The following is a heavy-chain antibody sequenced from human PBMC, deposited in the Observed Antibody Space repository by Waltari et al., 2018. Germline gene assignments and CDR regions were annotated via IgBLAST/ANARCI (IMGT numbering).Heavy chain of an antibody. D-gene: IGHD6-13*01. CDR1: GYSIRSGYY. J-gene: IGHJ4*02. V-gene: IGHV4-38-2*01. CDR2: VSHSVNT. CDR3: ARGAAAGSGPLIDY. Sequence: QVQLQESGPGLLNPSETLSLTCAVSGYSIRSGYYWGWVRQPPGKGWEWIGSVSHSVNTYYTPSLKSRLSISADTSNNQLSLKLSSVTAADTAVYYCARGAAAGSGPLIDYWGQGILVTVSS.